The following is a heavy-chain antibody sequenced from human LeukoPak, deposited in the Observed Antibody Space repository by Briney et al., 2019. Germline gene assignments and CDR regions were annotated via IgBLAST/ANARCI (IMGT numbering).Heavy chain of an antibody. CDR1: GFSFSSYW. Sequence: PGGSLRLSCAASGFSFSSYWMGWVRQTPGAGLEWVAVIWSDGSDKYYAKSVKGRFTISRDNSKNSLFLQMNSLRAEDTAVYYCAKDAQRGFDYSNSLQNWGQGILVTVSS. CDR3: AKDAQRGFDYSNSLQN. V-gene: IGHV3-33*06. CDR2: IWSDGSDK. J-gene: IGHJ1*01. D-gene: IGHD4-11*01.